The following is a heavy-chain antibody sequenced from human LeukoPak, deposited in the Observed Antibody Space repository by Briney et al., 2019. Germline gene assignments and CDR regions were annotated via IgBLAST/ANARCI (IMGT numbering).Heavy chain of an antibody. V-gene: IGHV3-48*01. D-gene: IGHD4-17*01. CDR2: ISTSSSTI. J-gene: IGHJ4*02. Sequence: GGSLRLSCAAPGFTFSHYSMTWVRQAPGKGLQWVSYISTSSSTIYYADSVKGRFTISRDNAKNSLYLQMNSLRAEDTAVYYCAREYYGDPDYWGQGTLVTVSS. CDR1: GFTFSHYS. CDR3: AREYYGDPDY.